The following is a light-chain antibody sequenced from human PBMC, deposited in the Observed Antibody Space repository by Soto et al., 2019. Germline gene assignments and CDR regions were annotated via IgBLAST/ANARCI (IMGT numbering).Light chain of an antibody. V-gene: IGLV2-8*01. CDR1: KNDIGVYDF. Sequence: QSALTQPPSASGSPGQSVTISCTGTKNDIGVYDFVSWYQHHPGKAPRLIIYEVVQRPSGVPDRFSGSKSGNTASLTVSGLQAEDEADYYCSSFAGISTVFGTGTKVTVL. CDR3: SSFAGISTV. J-gene: IGLJ1*01. CDR2: EVV.